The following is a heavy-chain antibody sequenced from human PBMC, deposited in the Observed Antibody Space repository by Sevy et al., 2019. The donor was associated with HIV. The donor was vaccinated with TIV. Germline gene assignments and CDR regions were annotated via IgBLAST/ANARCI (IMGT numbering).Heavy chain of an antibody. CDR2: ISGSGGST. CDR3: AKGGFVDYSSSWLPHFDY. V-gene: IGHV3-23*01. D-gene: IGHD6-13*01. J-gene: IGHJ4*02. CDR1: GFTFSSYA. Sequence: GGSLRLSCAASGFTFSSYAMSWVRQAPGKGLEWVSAISGSGGSTYYADSVKGRFTISRDNSKNTLYLQMNSLRAGDTAVYYCAKGGFVDYSSSWLPHFDYWGQGTLVTVSS.